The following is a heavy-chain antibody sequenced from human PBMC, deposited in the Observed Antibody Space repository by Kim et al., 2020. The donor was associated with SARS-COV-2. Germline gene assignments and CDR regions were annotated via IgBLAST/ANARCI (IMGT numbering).Heavy chain of an antibody. D-gene: IGHD6-19*01. Sequence: SETLSHTCTVSGGSLSSSSYYWGWIRQPPGQGLEWIGTAYYIGNTYYNPSLKSRVTISVDTSKNQFSLKLGSVTAADTAVYYCARHHRYSSAWYV. J-gene: IGHJ2*01. V-gene: IGHV4-39*01. CDR3: ARHHRYSSAWYV. CDR2: AYYIGNT. CDR1: GGSLSSSSYY.